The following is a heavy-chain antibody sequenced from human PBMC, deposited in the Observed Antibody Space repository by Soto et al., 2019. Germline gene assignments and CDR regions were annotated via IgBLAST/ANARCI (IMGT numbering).Heavy chain of an antibody. V-gene: IGHV3-33*01. CDR3: AREVSGSLDY. Sequence: QVQLVESGGGVVQPGRSLRLSCVASGFTFSSYGMHWVRQAPGKGLEWVAVIWYDGSNKYYAGSVKGRFTISRDNSKNTLYLQMNSLRAEDTAVYYCAREVSGSLDYWGQGTLVTVSS. D-gene: IGHD3-10*01. J-gene: IGHJ4*02. CDR2: IWYDGSNK. CDR1: GFTFSSYG.